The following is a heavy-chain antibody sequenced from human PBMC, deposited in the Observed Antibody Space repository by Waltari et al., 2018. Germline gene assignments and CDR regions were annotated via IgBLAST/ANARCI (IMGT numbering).Heavy chain of an antibody. Sequence: EVQVVESGAGLAQPGGSLRLSCAASGLTFSGFWMHWVRQVPGKGLVWVSLINTDGTITDYADSVKGRFTISRDNAKNTLYLQMNSLRAEDTAIYYCSGLDYRADDWGHGTLVTVSS. CDR1: GLTFSGFW. J-gene: IGHJ4*01. D-gene: IGHD4-4*01. CDR2: INTDGTIT. V-gene: IGHV3-74*01. CDR3: SGLDYRADD.